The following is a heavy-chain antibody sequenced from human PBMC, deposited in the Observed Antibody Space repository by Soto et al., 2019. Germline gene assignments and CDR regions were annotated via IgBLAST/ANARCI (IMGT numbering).Heavy chain of an antibody. V-gene: IGHV1-69*06. D-gene: IGHD6-19*01. Sequence: GASVKVSCKAPGGTFSSYAISWVRQAPGQGLEWMGGIIPIFGTANYAQKFQGRVTITADKSTSTAYMELSSLRSEDTAVYYCARSYSSGWEFDYWGQGTQVTVSS. CDR2: IIPIFGTA. CDR1: GGTFSSYA. J-gene: IGHJ4*02. CDR3: ARSYSSGWEFDY.